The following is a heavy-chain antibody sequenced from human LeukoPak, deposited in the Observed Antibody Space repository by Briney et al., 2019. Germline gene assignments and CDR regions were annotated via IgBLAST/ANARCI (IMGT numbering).Heavy chain of an antibody. Sequence: SETLSLTCTVSGASISGYYWSWIRQPPGKGLEWIGFIYTSGSSNYNPSLGSRLNISVDTSNNQFSLRLSSVTAADTALYYCARVYHWNSRAGSSYCFDFWGQGTLVTVSS. CDR3: ARVYHWNSRAGSSYCFDF. CDR2: IYTSGSS. CDR1: GASISGYY. D-gene: IGHD1-7*01. J-gene: IGHJ4*02. V-gene: IGHV4-4*09.